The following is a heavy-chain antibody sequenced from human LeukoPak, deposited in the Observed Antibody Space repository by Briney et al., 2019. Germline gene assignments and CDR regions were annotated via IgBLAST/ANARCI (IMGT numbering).Heavy chain of an antibody. CDR1: GFTFSSFA. D-gene: IGHD6-19*01. CDR2: ISGNGGST. J-gene: IGHJ4*02. Sequence: GGSLRLSCSASGFTFSSFAMHWVRQAPGKGLEYVSGISGNGGSTYYADSVKDRFTISRDNSKNTLYPQMSGLRAEDTTVYYCVKSYSSGWYYFDYWGQGTLVTVSS. V-gene: IGHV3-64D*08. CDR3: VKSYSSGWYYFDY.